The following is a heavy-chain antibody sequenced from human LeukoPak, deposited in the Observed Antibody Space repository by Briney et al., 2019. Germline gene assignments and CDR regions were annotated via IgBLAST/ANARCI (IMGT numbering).Heavy chain of an antibody. CDR1: GFTFSSYG. J-gene: IGHJ6*02. V-gene: IGHV3-30*18. CDR3: AKGGSPSSYYYGMDV. CDR2: ISYDGSNK. Sequence: GGSLRLSCAASGFTFSSYGMPWVRQAPGKGLEWVAVISYDGSNKYYADSVKGRFTISRDNSKNTLYLQMNSLRAEDTAVYYCAKGGSPSSYYYGMDVWGQGTTVTVSS. D-gene: IGHD2-15*01.